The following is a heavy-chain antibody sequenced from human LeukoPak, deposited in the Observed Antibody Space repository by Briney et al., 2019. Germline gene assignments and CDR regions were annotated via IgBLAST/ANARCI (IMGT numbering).Heavy chain of an antibody. D-gene: IGHD1-26*01. Sequence: GESLRLSCAASGFTFSNYWMHWVRQAPGKGLVWVSRINSDGRSTNYADSVKGRFTISRDNAKSTLYLQMNSLRAEDTAVYYCVRVRGGSGRSYAADAFDIWGQGTMVTVSS. J-gene: IGHJ3*02. V-gene: IGHV3-74*01. CDR3: VRVRGGSGRSYAADAFDI. CDR2: INSDGRST. CDR1: GFTFSNYW.